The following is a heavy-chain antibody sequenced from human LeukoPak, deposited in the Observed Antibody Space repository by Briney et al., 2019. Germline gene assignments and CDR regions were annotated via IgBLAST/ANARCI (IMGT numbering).Heavy chain of an antibody. V-gene: IGHV4-38-2*02. CDR2: VFYSGTT. J-gene: IGHJ4*02. D-gene: IGHD3-3*01. CDR1: GHSISGIHH. Sequence: SETLSLTCSVSGHSISGIHHWGWIRQPPGKGLEWIGSVFYSGTTYYNPSFKSRLTISADTSKNQFSLRLSSVTAADTAVYYCARDVSEWNLRLFFDYWGQGILVTVSS. CDR3: ARDVSEWNLRLFFDY.